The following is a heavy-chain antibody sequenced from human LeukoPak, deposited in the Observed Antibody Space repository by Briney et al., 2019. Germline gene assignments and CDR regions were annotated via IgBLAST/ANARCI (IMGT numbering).Heavy chain of an antibody. Sequence: SDTLSLTCTVSRGSISTGSYYWSWIRQPAEKGLEWIGRIYSHGTTNPNPSLKSRATISVDTSKNHFSLKLSSVTAADTAVYYCARGRGGDVSFYYGMDVWGQGTTVTVSS. V-gene: IGHV4-61*02. CDR3: ARGRGGDVSFYYGMDV. D-gene: IGHD3-10*01. J-gene: IGHJ6*02. CDR1: RGSISTGSYY. CDR2: IYSHGTT.